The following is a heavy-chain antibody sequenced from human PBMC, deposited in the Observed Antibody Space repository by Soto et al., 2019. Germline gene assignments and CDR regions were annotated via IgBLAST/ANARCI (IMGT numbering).Heavy chain of an antibody. CDR2: ISYDGNNK. Sequence: QVQLVESGGGVVQPGRSLRLSCAASGFTFSNYAMYWVRQAPGKGLEWVAVISYDGNNKYYADCVKGRFTISRDNSKNPLYLQMNSLRAEDTAVYYCARAGCDGGTCYTRMGLRYGMDVWGQGTTFTVSS. J-gene: IGHJ6*02. CDR1: GFTFSNYA. CDR3: ARAGCDGGTCYTRMGLRYGMDV. D-gene: IGHD2-15*01. V-gene: IGHV3-30-3*01.